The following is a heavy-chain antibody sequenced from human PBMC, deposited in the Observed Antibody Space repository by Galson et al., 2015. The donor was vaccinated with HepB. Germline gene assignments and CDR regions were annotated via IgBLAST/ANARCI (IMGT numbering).Heavy chain of an antibody. J-gene: IGHJ4*02. CDR1: GFTFSSYE. D-gene: IGHD3-22*01. V-gene: IGHV3-48*03. CDR2: ISSSGSTI. CDR3: ARDAPGYYDSSGYHPAASFDY. Sequence: SLRLSCAASGFTFSSYEMNWVRQAPGKGLEWVSYISSSGSTIYYADSVKGRFTISSDNAKNSLYLQMNSLRAEDTAVYYCARDAPGYYDSSGYHPAASFDYWGQETLVTASS.